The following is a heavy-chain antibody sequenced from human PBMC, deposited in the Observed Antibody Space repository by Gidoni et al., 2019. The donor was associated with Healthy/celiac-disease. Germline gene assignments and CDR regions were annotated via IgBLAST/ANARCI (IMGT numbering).Heavy chain of an antibody. CDR1: GFSFSSDS. CDR2: ISSSSSTI. J-gene: IGHJ5*02. V-gene: IGHV3-48*01. CDR3: ARVGWVYGFDP. Sequence: EVQLVESGGGLVPPGGSLRLSLAASGFSFSSDSMNWVRQAPGKGLEWVSYISSSSSTIYYEDSVKGRFAISRDNAKNSLYLQMNSLRAEDTAVYYCARVGWVYGFDPWGQGTLVTVSS. D-gene: IGHD6-13*01.